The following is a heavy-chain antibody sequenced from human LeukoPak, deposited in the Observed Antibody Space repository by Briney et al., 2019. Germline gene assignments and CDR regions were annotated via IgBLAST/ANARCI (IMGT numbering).Heavy chain of an antibody. D-gene: IGHD3-22*01. CDR1: GGFISSSNW. J-gene: IGHJ6*02. CDR3: ARAQVYYYDSSGYYSGMDV. Sequence: SETLSLTCAVSGGFISSSNWWSWVRQPPGKGLEWIGEIYHSGSTNYNPSLKSRVTISVDTSKNQFSLKLSSVTAADTAVYYCARAQVYYYDSSGYYSGMDVWGQGTTVTVSS. CDR2: IYHSGST. V-gene: IGHV4-4*02.